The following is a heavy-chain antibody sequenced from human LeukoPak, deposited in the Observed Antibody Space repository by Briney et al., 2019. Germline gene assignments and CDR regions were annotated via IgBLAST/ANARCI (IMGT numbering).Heavy chain of an antibody. Sequence: SVKVSCKASGGTFSSYAISWVRQAPGQGLEWMGGIIPIFGTANYAQKFQGRVTITTDEYTSTAYMELSSLRSEDTAVYYCARSYYYGSGSPEMVQGRRYFDYWGQGTLVTVSS. D-gene: IGHD3-10*01. CDR3: ARSYYYGSGSPEMVQGRRYFDY. CDR2: IIPIFGTA. V-gene: IGHV1-69*05. CDR1: GGTFSSYA. J-gene: IGHJ4*02.